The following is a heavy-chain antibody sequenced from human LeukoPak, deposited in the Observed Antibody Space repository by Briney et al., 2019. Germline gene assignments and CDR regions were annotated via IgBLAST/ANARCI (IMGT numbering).Heavy chain of an antibody. J-gene: IGHJ4*02. CDR3: AKVGRSTTFDY. CDR1: GFTFSNYG. CDR2: ISYDGSNK. V-gene: IGHV3-30*18. D-gene: IGHD1-1*01. Sequence: PGGSLRLSCAASGFTFSNYGMHWVRQAPGKGLEWVAVISYDGSNKYYADSVKGRFTISRDNSKNTLYLQMNSLRAEDTAVYYCAKVGRSTTFDYWGQGTLVTVSS.